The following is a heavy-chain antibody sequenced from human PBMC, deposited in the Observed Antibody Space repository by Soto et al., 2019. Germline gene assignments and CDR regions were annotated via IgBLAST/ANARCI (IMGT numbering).Heavy chain of an antibody. Sequence: EVQLVESGGGLVKPGGSLRLSCAVSGFTFSNAWMNWVRQAPGKGLEWVGRIKSKTDGGTTDYAAPVKGRFTISRDDSKNTLYLQMNSLKTEDTAVYYCTIQNARGVPDYWGQGTLVTVSS. D-gene: IGHD3-10*01. CDR1: GFTFSNAW. V-gene: IGHV3-15*07. CDR3: TIQNARGVPDY. J-gene: IGHJ4*02. CDR2: IKSKTDGGTT.